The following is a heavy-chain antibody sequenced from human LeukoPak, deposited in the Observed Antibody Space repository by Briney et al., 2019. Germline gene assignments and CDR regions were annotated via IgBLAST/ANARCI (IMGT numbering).Heavy chain of an antibody. D-gene: IGHD2/OR15-2a*01. CDR2: IYSAGST. Sequence: GGSLRLSCTVSGFTVSSNSMSWVRQAPGKGLEWVSFIYSAGSTHYSDSVKGRFTISRDNAKNSLYLQMNSLRAEDTALYYCARLSVGYYYYMDVWGKGTTVTVSS. CDR3: ARLSVGYYYYMDV. V-gene: IGHV3-53*01. CDR1: GFTVSSNS. J-gene: IGHJ6*03.